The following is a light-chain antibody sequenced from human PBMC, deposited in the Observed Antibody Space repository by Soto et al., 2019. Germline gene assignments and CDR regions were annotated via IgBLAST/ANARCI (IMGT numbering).Light chain of an antibody. Sequence: EIVLTQSPATLSLSPGERATLSCRASESVTTQFAWYQQKPGQAPRLLIYEASNRATGIPARFSGSGSGTDFTLTISSLEPEDFAVYYCQQRRYWPLTCGGGTQVEIK. V-gene: IGKV3-11*01. CDR1: ESVTTQ. J-gene: IGKJ4*01. CDR3: QQRRYWPLT. CDR2: EAS.